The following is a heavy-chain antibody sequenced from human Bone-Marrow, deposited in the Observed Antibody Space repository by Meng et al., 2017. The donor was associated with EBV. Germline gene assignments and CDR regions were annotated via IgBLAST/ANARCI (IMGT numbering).Heavy chain of an antibody. V-gene: IGHV3-74*01. CDR3: SRDLAGPYDD. Sequence: VQLGESGGALVQPGGALRLSCAVSGFTFSRYWMHWVRQAPGKGLVWISRINENGGITTYADSVRGRFTISRDNTKNTLYLQINNVRVEDTAVYFCSRDLAGPYDDWGQGTLVTVSS. CDR2: INENGGIT. J-gene: IGHJ4*02. CDR1: GFTFSRYW.